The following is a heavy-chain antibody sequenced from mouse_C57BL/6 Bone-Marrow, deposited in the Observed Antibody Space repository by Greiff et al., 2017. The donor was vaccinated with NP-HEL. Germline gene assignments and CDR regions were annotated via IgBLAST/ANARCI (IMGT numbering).Heavy chain of an antibody. J-gene: IGHJ3*01. D-gene: IGHD2-4*01. CDR3: ARDDYDRLAY. Sequence: QVHVKQSGAELVRPGASVKMSCKASGYTFTSYTMHWVKQRPGQGLEWIGYINPSSGYTKYNQKFKDKATLTADKSSSTAYMQLSSLTSEDSAVYYCARDDYDRLAYWGQGTLVTVSA. V-gene: IGHV1-4*01. CDR1: GYTFTSYT. CDR2: INPSSGYT.